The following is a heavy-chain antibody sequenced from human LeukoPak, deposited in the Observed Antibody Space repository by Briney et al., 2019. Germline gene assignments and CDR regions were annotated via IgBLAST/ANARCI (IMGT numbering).Heavy chain of an antibody. J-gene: IGHJ6*03. CDR2: IIPIFGTA. Sequence: SVKVSCKASGGTFSSYAISWVRQAPGQGLEWMGGIIPIFGTANYAQKFQGRVTITTDESTSTAYMELSSLRSEDTAVYYCARNPPGLTDELDNYYYYYYMDVWGKGTTVTVSS. CDR1: GGTFSSYA. CDR3: ARNPPGLTDELDNYYYYYYMDV. V-gene: IGHV1-69*05. D-gene: IGHD3-9*01.